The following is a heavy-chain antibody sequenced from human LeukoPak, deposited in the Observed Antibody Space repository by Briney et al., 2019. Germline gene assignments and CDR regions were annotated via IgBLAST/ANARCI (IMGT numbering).Heavy chain of an antibody. CDR3: ARHGGYDSSGYWFDP. CDR2: IYYTGST. CDR1: GGSTNSYF. D-gene: IGHD3-22*01. V-gene: IGHV4-39*01. J-gene: IGHJ5*02. Sequence: PSETLSLTCTASGGSTNSYFWGWIRQPPGEGLEWIGSIYYTGSTYYNPSLKSRVTISVDPPKNQFSLKLSSVTAADTAVYYCARHGGYDSSGYWFDPWGQGTLVTVSS.